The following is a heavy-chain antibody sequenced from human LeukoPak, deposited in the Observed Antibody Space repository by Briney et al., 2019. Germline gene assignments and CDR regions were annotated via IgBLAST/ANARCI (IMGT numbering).Heavy chain of an antibody. CDR1: GFTFSSFG. D-gene: IGHD3-9*01. CDR3: AKCILTGYYKGYMDV. J-gene: IGHJ6*03. Sequence: GGSLRLSCAASGFTFSSFGMSWVRQAPGKGLEWVSAISGSGGSTYSADSVKGRFTISRDDSKNTLYLQMNSLRAEDTAVYYCAKCILTGYYKGYMDVWGKGTTVTISS. CDR2: ISGSGGST. V-gene: IGHV3-23*01.